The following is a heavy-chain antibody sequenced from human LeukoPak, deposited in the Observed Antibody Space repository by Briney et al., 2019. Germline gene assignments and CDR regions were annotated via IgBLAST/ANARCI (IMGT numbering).Heavy chain of an antibody. CDR1: GFTFDGYT. J-gene: IGHJ4*02. V-gene: IGHV3-43*01. Sequence: GGSLRLSCAASGFTFDGYTMHWVRQAPGKGLEWVSLISWDGGSTYYADSVKGRFTISRDNSKNSLYLQMNSLRTEDTALYYCATTGTTSGYWGQGTLVTVSS. D-gene: IGHD1-1*01. CDR2: ISWDGGST. CDR3: ATTGTTSGY.